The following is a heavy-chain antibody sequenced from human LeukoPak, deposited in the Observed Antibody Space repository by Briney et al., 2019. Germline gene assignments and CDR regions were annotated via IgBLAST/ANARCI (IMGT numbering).Heavy chain of an antibody. V-gene: IGHV4-59*01. CDR3: ARGISRSNWFDP. CDR1: GGSISSYY. Sequence: SETLSLTCTVSGGSISSYYWSWIRQPPGKGLEWIGYIYYSGSTSYNPSLKSRVTISVDTSKNQFSLKLSSVTAADTAVYYCARGISRSNWFDPWGQGTLVTVSS. CDR2: IYYSGST. D-gene: IGHD1-14*01. J-gene: IGHJ5*02.